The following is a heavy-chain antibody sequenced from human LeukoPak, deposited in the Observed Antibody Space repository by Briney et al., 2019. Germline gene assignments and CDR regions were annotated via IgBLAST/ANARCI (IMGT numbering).Heavy chain of an antibody. CDR2: IKQDGSEK. Sequence: PGESLRLSCAASGFTFSTYWMSWVRQAPGKGLEWVANIKQDGSEKYYVDSVKGRFTISRDNAKNSLYLQMNSLRAEDTAVYYCAREWIAAGFDPWGQGTLVTVSS. CDR3: AREWIAAGFDP. V-gene: IGHV3-7*03. CDR1: GFTFSTYW. D-gene: IGHD6-13*01. J-gene: IGHJ5*02.